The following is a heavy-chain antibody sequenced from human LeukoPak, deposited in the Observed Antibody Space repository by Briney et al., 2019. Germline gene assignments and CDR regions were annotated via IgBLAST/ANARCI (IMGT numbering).Heavy chain of an antibody. Sequence: PGGSLRLSCAASGFTFSSYGMHWVRQAPGKGLEWVAVIWYDGSNKYYADSVKGRFTISRDNSKNTLYLQMNGLRAEDTAVYYCARDSAMVATTLSTWGQGTLVTVSS. D-gene: IGHD5-18*01. J-gene: IGHJ5*02. CDR1: GFTFSSYG. CDR3: ARDSAMVATTLST. V-gene: IGHV3-33*08. CDR2: IWYDGSNK.